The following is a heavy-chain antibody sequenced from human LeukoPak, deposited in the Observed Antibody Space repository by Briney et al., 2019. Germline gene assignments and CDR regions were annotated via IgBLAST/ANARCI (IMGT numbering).Heavy chain of an antibody. V-gene: IGHV3-30*03. CDR1: GFTFSSYS. Sequence: GGSLRLSCAASGFTFSSYSMNWVRQAPGKGLEWVAVISYDGSNKYYADSVKGRFTISRDNSKNTLYLQMNSLRAEDTAVYYCARSIAVAGTGTWFDPWGQGTLVTVSS. CDR3: ARSIAVAGTGTWFDP. J-gene: IGHJ5*02. D-gene: IGHD6-19*01. CDR2: ISYDGSNK.